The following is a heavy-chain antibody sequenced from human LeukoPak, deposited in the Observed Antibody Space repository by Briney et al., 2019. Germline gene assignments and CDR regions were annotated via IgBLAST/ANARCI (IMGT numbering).Heavy chain of an antibody. J-gene: IGHJ4*02. CDR1: GFTFSNAW. D-gene: IGHD2-2*01. CDR3: TSDSNPHIVVVPAATDY. V-gene: IGHV3-15*01. Sequence: PGGPLRLSCAASGFTFSNAWMSWVRQAPGKGLEWVGRIKSKTDGGTTDYAAPVKGRFTISRDDSKNTLYLQMNSLKTEDTAVYYCTSDSNPHIVVVPAATDYWGQGTLVTVSS. CDR2: IKSKTDGGTT.